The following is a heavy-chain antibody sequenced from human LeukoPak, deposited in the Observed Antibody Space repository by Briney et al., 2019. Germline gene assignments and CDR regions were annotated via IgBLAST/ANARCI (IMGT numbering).Heavy chain of an antibody. CDR3: ARDFRYCSGGSCYSLSAFDI. CDR1: GFTFSSYS. J-gene: IGHJ3*02. V-gene: IGHV3-48*01. Sequence: HPGGSLRLSCAASGFTFSSYSMNWVRQAPGRGLEGVSFISSLSGTREYADSVKGRFTISRDNAKNSLYLQMNSLRAEDTAVYYCARDFRYCSGGSCYSLSAFDIWGQGTMVTVSS. CDR2: ISSLSGTR. D-gene: IGHD2-15*01.